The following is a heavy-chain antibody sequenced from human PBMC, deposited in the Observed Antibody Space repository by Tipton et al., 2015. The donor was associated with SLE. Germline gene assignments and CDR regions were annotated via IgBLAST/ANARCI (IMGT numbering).Heavy chain of an antibody. D-gene: IGHD3-9*01. Sequence: TLSLTCTVSGGSISSHYWSWIRQPPGKGLEWIGYIYYSGSTYYNPSLKSRVSISVDTSKNQFSLNLSSVTAADTAVYYCARDTTVYLLSDYWGQGTLVTVSS. CDR2: IYYSGST. CDR1: GGSISSHY. CDR3: ARDTTVYLLSDY. J-gene: IGHJ4*02. V-gene: IGHV4-59*11.